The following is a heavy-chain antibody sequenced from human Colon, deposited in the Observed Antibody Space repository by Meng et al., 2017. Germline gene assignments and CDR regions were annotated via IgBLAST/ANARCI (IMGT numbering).Heavy chain of an antibody. CDR2: ISTYDDNT. J-gene: IGHJ4*02. D-gene: IGHD4-17*01. CDR1: GYTFTTYG. V-gene: IGHV1-18*01. CDR3: ARDNPGDYVWDY. Sequence: QVQLVQSGAEVKKPGASVKVSCKASGYTFTTYGISWMRQAPGQGLEWMGWISTYDDNTNYVEKIRGRVTMTTDTSTNTAYMELRSLRSDDTAVYYCARDNPGDYVWDYWGQGTLVTSPQ.